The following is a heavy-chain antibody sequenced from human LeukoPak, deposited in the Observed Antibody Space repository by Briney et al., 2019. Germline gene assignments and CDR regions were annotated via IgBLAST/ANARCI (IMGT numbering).Heavy chain of an antibody. CDR1: GGSISTYY. CDR2: IYYSGST. V-gene: IGHV4-59*01. J-gene: IGHJ4*02. CDR3: ARNYFGSGSYSGIFDY. D-gene: IGHD3-10*01. Sequence: SETLSLTCTVSGGSISTYYWSWIRQPPGKGLEWIGYIYYSGSTNYNRSLKSRVTISVDTSKNQFSLKLSSVTAADTAVYYCARNYFGSGSYSGIFDYWGQGTLVTVSS.